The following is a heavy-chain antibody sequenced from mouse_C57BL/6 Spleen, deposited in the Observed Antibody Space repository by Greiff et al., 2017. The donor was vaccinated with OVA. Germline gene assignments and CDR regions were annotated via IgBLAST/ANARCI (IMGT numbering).Heavy chain of an antibody. V-gene: IGHV5-9*01. CDR2: ISGGGGNT. D-gene: IGHD2-5*01. J-gene: IGHJ4*01. CDR3: ARHAIVTTYAMDY. CDR1: GFTFSSYP. Sequence: EVKLVESGGGLVKPGGSLKLSCAASGFTFSSYPMSWVRQTPEKRLEWVATISGGGGNTYYPDSVKGRFTISRDNAKNTLYLQMSSLRSEDTALYYCARHAIVTTYAMDYWGQGTSVTVSS.